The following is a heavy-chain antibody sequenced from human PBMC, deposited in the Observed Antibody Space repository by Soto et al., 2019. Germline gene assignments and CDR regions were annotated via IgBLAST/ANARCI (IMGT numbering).Heavy chain of an antibody. J-gene: IGHJ4*02. V-gene: IGHV1-69*01. D-gene: IGHD3-22*01. CDR3: AREVGYYDRQCYYFDY. CDR2: IIPIFGTA. Sequence: QVQLVQSGAEVKKPGSSVKVSCKASGGTISSYAISWVRQAPGQGLEWMGGIIPIFGTANYAQKFQGRVTITADESTSTAYMELSSLRSEDTAVYYCAREVGYYDRQCYYFDYWGQGTLVTVSS. CDR1: GGTISSYA.